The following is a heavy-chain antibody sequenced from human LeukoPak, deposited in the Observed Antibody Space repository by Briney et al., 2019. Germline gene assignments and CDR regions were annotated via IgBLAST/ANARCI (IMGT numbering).Heavy chain of an antibody. D-gene: IGHD3-10*01. V-gene: IGHV3-7*01. CDR1: GFTFSSDW. Sequence: GGSLRLSCAASGFTFSSDWMSWVRQAPGKGLEYVANIKEDGGEKYYVGSVKGRFTISRDNTKNSLYLQMNRLRVEDTAVYYCARDRFGYGMGASGFEDWGQGTLVTVSS. CDR2: IKEDGGEK. CDR3: ARDRFGYGMGASGFED. J-gene: IGHJ4*02.